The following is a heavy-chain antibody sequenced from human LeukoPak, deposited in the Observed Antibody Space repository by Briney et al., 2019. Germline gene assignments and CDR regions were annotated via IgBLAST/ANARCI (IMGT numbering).Heavy chain of an antibody. CDR2: ISYDGSNK. Sequence: PGRSLRLSCAASGFTFSSYAMHWVRQAPGKGLEWVAVISYDGSNKYYADSVKGRFTISRDNSKNTLYLQMNSLRAEDTAVYYCARGRVVVTAIRAFDYFDYWGQGTLVTVSS. D-gene: IGHD2-21*02. J-gene: IGHJ4*02. CDR3: ARGRVVVTAIRAFDYFDY. V-gene: IGHV3-30*04. CDR1: GFTFSSYA.